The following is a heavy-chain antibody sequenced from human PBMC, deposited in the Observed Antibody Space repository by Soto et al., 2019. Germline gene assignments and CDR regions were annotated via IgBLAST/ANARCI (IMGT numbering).Heavy chain of an antibody. D-gene: IGHD5-12*01. J-gene: IGHJ3*02. CDR2: ISHRGTI. CDR3: ARHGGYELVI. Sequence: SETLSLTCAVSGGSISNNYWWSWVRQSPGKGLVWIGEISHRGTINYNPSLKSRVTISVDKSKNQLSLKLSSVTAADTAVYYCARHGGYELVIRGRGTMVTVSS. CDR1: GGSISNNYW. V-gene: IGHV4-4*02.